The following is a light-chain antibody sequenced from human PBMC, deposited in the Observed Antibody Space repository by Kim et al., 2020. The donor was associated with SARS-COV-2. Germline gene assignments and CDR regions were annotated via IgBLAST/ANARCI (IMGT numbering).Light chain of an antibody. CDR3: QQRSNLLT. CDR1: QSVSTY. V-gene: IGKV3-11*01. CDR2: DAS. Sequence: DIVLTQSPVTLSLSPGERATLSCRASQSVSTYLAWYQQKPGQAPRLLIYDASNRATGIPARFSGSGSETDFTLTISSLEPEDFAVYYCQQRSNLLTFGGGTKVDIK. J-gene: IGKJ4*01.